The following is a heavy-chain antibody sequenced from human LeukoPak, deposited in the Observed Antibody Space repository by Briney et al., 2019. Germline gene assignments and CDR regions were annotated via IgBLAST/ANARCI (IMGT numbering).Heavy chain of an antibody. D-gene: IGHD1/OR15-1a*01. CDR1: GGSMKTPSHY. V-gene: IGHV4-39*01. Sequence: PSETLSLTCSVSGGSMKTPSHYWDWIRQSPGKGLEWIGSMFYSWSTYFNPSLRRRVTISGDTSTNQISLSLTSVTAADTAVYYCARRNTEVPDTLPLNAFDVWGQGAKVIVSS. J-gene: IGHJ3*01. CDR3: ARRNTEVPDTLPLNAFDV. CDR2: MFYSWST.